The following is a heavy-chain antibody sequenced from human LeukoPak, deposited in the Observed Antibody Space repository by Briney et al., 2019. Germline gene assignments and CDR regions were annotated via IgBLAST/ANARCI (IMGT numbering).Heavy chain of an antibody. CDR3: ARDKLQSGLVDY. V-gene: IGHV3-30-3*01. Sequence: GGSLRLSCAASGFTFSSYAMHWVRQAPGKGLEWVAVISYDGSNKYYADSVKGRFTISRDNSKNTLYLQMNSLRAEDTAVYYCARDKLQSGLVDYWGQGTLVTVSS. CDR2: ISYDGSNK. J-gene: IGHJ4*02. CDR1: GFTFSSYA. D-gene: IGHD4-4*01.